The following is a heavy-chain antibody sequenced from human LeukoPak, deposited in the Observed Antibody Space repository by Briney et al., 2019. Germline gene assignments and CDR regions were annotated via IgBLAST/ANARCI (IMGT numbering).Heavy chain of an antibody. CDR3: TRVFGGYDVSGY. V-gene: IGHV3-7*03. Sequence: PGGPLRLSCAASGFTFSSFWMSWVRQAPGKGLEWVANIKKDGSQKYYVDSVEGRFTISRDNAKNSLYLQMDSLRVDDTAVYYCTRVFGGYDVSGYWGQGTLVTVSS. CDR2: IKKDGSQK. J-gene: IGHJ4*02. CDR1: GFTFSSFW. D-gene: IGHD3-3*01.